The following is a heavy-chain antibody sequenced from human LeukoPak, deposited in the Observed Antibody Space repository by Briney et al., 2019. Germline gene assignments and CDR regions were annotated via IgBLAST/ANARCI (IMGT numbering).Heavy chain of an antibody. D-gene: IGHD6-13*01. CDR3: AREWAAAGSDY. J-gene: IGHJ4*02. CDR1: GYTFSGYY. CDR2: ISAYNGNT. V-gene: IGHV1-18*04. Sequence: GASVKVSRKASGYTFSGYYIHWVRQAPGQGLEWMGWISAYNGNTNYAQKLQGRVTMTTDTSTSTAYMELRSLRSDDTAVYYCAREWAAAGSDYWGQGTLVTVSS.